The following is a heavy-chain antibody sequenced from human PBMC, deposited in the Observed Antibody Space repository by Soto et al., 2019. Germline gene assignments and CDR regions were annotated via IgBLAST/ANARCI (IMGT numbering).Heavy chain of an antibody. D-gene: IGHD5-12*01. CDR2: IDPKSGGT. V-gene: IGHV1-2*02. J-gene: IGHJ4*02. CDR3: ARVSVDVPE. Sequence: QRQLVQSGAEVTKPGASVKVSCKISGPTFIAYYIHWVRQAPGQGLEWMGWIDPKSGGTTSEQKFLGRVTMTRDTSINTAYMELNRLTSDDTAVYYCARVSVDVPEWGQGTLISVSS. CDR1: GPTFIAYY.